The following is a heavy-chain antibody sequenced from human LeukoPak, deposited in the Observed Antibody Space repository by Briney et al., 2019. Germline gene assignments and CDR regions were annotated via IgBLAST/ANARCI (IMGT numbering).Heavy chain of an antibody. CDR1: GFTFDDYA. Sequence: GGSLRLSCAASGFTFDDYAMHWVRQAPGKGLEWVSLISGDGGSTYYADSVKGRFTISRGNSKNSLYLQMNSLRTEDTALYYCAKDHYYYDSSGYHIDYWGQGTLVTVSS. CDR3: AKDHYYYDSSGYHIDY. D-gene: IGHD3-22*01. V-gene: IGHV3-43*02. J-gene: IGHJ4*02. CDR2: ISGDGGST.